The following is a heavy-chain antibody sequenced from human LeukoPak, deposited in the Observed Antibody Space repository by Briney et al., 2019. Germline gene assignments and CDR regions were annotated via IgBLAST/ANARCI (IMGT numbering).Heavy chain of an antibody. CDR1: GYTFTGYY. CDR2: INPNSGDT. J-gene: IGHJ4*02. D-gene: IGHD6-19*01. Sequence: ASVKVSCKASGYTFTGYYMHWVRQAPGQGLEWMGWINPNSGDTSYAQKFQGRVTMTRDTSITTAYMELSRLRSDDTAVYYCARAYSSVWTVDYWGQGTLVTVSS. CDR3: ARAYSSVWTVDY. V-gene: IGHV1-2*02.